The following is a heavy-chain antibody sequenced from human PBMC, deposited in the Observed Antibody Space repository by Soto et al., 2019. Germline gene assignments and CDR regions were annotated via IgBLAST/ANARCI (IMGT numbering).Heavy chain of an antibody. CDR1: GFTLSSHG. J-gene: IGHJ3*01. V-gene: IGHV3-33*03. CDR2: IWDGGGDK. D-gene: IGHD6-19*01. Sequence: QVQLLESGGGVVQSGRSLRLSCVASGFTLSSHGMNWVRQAPGKGLEWVSFIWDGGGDKYYADSVEGRFLISRDNSKNTMTLQVKTLRPEDTAVYYCVRGETTTGWFDAFDLWGRGNMVTVSS. CDR3: VRGETTTGWFDAFDL.